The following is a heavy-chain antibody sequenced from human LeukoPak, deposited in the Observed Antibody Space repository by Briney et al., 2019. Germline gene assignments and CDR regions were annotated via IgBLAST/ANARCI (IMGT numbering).Heavy chain of an antibody. V-gene: IGHV3-64*01. D-gene: IGHD6-13*01. CDR1: GFTFSSYA. CDR3: AGGSSWYRGIDY. Sequence: GGSLRLSCAASGFTFSSYAMYWVRQAPGKGLEYVSAISTNGSSTYYANSVKGRFTISRDNSKNTLYLQMGSLRAEDMGVYYCAGGSSWYRGIDYWGQGTLVTVSS. J-gene: IGHJ4*02. CDR2: ISTNGSST.